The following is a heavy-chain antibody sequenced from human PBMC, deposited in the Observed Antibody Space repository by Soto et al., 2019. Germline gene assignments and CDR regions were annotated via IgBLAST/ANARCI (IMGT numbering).Heavy chain of an antibody. CDR3: ARVPRITIFGVVMRYYYMDV. CDR2: IYYSGST. Sequence: PSETLSLTCTVSGGSISSGGYYWSWIRQHPGKGLEWIGYIYYSGSTYYNPSLKSRVTISVDTSKNQFSLKLSSVTAADTAVHYCARVPRITIFGVVMRYYYMDVWGKGTTVTVSS. CDR1: GGSISSGGYY. J-gene: IGHJ6*03. V-gene: IGHV4-31*03. D-gene: IGHD3-3*01.